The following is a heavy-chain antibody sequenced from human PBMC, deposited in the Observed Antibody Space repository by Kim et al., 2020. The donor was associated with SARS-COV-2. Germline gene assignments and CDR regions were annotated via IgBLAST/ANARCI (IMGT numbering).Heavy chain of an antibody. D-gene: IGHD3-10*01. CDR2: ISSSSSYI. J-gene: IGHJ5*02. V-gene: IGHV3-21*01. Sequence: GSLRLSCAASGFTFSSYSMNWVRQAPGKGLEWVSSISSSSSYIYYADSVKGRFTISRDNAKNSLYLQMNSLRAEGTAVYYCARDLVGAPSGLWFGELSDPNWFDPWGQGTLVTVSS. CDR1: GFTFSSYS. CDR3: ARDLVGAPSGLWFGELSDPNWFDP.